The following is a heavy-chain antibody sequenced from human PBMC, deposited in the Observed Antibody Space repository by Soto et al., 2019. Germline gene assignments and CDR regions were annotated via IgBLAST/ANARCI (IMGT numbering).Heavy chain of an antibody. CDR2: INHSGST. Sequence: QVQLQQWGAGLLKPSETLSLTCAVYGGSFSGYYWSWIRQPPGKGLEWIGEINHSGSTNYNPSLKSRVPISVDTSKNQFSLQLSSVTAADTAVYYCARALGYSYGHLPIDYWGQGTLVTVSS. V-gene: IGHV4-34*01. CDR1: GGSFSGYY. CDR3: ARALGYSYGHLPIDY. D-gene: IGHD5-18*01. J-gene: IGHJ4*02.